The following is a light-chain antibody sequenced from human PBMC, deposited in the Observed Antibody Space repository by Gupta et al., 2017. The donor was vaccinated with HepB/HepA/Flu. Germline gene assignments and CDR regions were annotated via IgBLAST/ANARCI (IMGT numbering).Light chain of an antibody. CDR1: SGSIASNY. CDR3: QSYDSGSWV. CDR2: EDN. J-gene: IGLJ3*02. V-gene: IGLV6-57*03. Sequence: NFMLTQHHSVSESPGKTVTISCTRSSGSIASNYVQWYQQRPGSAPTTVIYEDNQRPSGVPDRFSGSIDSSSNSASLTISGLKTEDEADYYCQSYDSGSWVFGGGTKLTVL.